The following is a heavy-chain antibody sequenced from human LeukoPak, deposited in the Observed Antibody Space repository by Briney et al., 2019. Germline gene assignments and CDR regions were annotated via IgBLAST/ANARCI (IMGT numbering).Heavy chain of an antibody. J-gene: IGHJ5*02. CDR2: IYHSGST. CDR1: GGSISSGGYY. CDR3: ARGIAAAGTGWFDP. D-gene: IGHD6-13*01. Sequence: KPSETLSLTCTVSGGSISSGGYYWSWIRQPPGKGLEWIGYIYHSGSTYYNPSLKSRVTISVDTSKNQFSLKLSSVTAADTAVYYCARGIAAAGTGWFDPWGQGTLVTVSS. V-gene: IGHV4-30-2*02.